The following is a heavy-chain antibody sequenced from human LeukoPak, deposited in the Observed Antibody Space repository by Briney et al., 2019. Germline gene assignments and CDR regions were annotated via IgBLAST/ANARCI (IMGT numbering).Heavy chain of an antibody. J-gene: IGHJ6*02. Sequence: GWSLRLSCAASGFTISSYSMSWVRQAPGEGLEGCAGVGRTGEYKYYADSVKGRFTISRDNSKDTVSLQMNSLRAEDSAIYYCVKDRPCDTCMPMDAWGQGTTVTVSS. V-gene: IGHV3-23*01. CDR1: GFTISSYS. CDR2: VGRTGEYK. CDR3: VKDRPCDTCMPMDA. D-gene: IGHD2-8*01.